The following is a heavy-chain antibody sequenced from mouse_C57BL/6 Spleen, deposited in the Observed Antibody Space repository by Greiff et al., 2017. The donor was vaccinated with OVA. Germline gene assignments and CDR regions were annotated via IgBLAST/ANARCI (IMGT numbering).Heavy chain of an antibody. D-gene: IGHD6-5*01. J-gene: IGHJ4*01. V-gene: IGHV1-50*01. CDR1: GYTFTSYW. CDR3: ASSYDYYAMDY. Sequence: QVQLKQPGAELVKPGASVKLSCKASGYTFTSYWMQWVKQRPGQGLEWIGEIDPSDSYTNYNQKFKGKATLTVDTSSSTAYMQLSSLTSEDSAVYYCASSYDYYAMDYWGQGTSVTVSS. CDR2: IDPSDSYT.